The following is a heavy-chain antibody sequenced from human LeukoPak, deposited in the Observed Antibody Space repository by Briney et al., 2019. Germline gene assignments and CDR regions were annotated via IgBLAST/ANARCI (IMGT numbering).Heavy chain of an antibody. CDR3: ARDASVPQHPDGFNY. CDR1: GYTFTSYD. Sequence: GASVKVSCKASGYTFTSYDINWVRQATGQGLEWMGWMNPNSGNTGYAQKFQGRVTMTRNTSISTAYMELSSLRSEDTAVYYCARDASVPQHPDGFNYWGQGTLVTVSS. D-gene: IGHD6-13*01. V-gene: IGHV1-8*01. J-gene: IGHJ4*02. CDR2: MNPNSGNT.